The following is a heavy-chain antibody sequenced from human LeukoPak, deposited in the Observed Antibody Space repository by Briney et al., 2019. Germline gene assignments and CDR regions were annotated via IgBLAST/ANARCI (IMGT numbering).Heavy chain of an antibody. CDR3: ARRIVVVTAINYYYYYMDV. J-gene: IGHJ6*03. CDR1: GGSISRSRDY. D-gene: IGHD2-21*02. V-gene: IGHV4-39*07. Sequence: SETLSLTCTVSGGSISRSRDYWGWIRQPPGKGLEWIGSIYYSGSTYYNPSLKSRVTISVDTSKNQFSLKLSSVTAADTAVYYCARRIVVVTAINYYYYYMDVWGKGTTVTISS. CDR2: IYYSGST.